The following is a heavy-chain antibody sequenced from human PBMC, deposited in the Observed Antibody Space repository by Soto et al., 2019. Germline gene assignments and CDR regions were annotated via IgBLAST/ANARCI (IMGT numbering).Heavy chain of an antibody. V-gene: IGHV1-69*13. CDR3: AREGSGYNF. Sequence: SVKVSCKASGGTFSSFGISWVRQAPGQGLEWMGGIIPVFGRPNYAQRFRGRLTITADESTNTGYMELVDLRSEDTAVYYCAREGSGYNFWGQGTQVTVSS. D-gene: IGHD5-12*01. CDR1: GGTFSSFG. CDR2: IIPVFGRP. J-gene: IGHJ1*01.